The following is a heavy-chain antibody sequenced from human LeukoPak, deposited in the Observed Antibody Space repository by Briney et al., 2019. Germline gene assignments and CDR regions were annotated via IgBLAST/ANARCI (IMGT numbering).Heavy chain of an antibody. D-gene: IGHD5-18*01. J-gene: IGHJ4*02. CDR1: GFTFSSYE. CDR3: ARDAPGNTALDY. CDR2: ISSSGSTI. Sequence: HPGGSLRLSCAASGFTFSSYEMNWVRQAPGKGLEWVSYISSSGSTIYYADSVKGRFTISRDNAKNTLYLQMNSLRAEDTAVYYCARDAPGNTALDYWGQGTLVTVSS. V-gene: IGHV3-48*03.